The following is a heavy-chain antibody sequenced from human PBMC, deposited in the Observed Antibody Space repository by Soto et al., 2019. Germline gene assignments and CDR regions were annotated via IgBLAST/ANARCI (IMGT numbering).Heavy chain of an antibody. CDR3: AADRMVYALYYYYGMDV. Sequence: SVKVSCKASGGTFSSYAISWVRQAPGQGLEWMGGIIPILGTANYAQKFQGRVTITADESTSTAYMELSSLRSEDTAVYYCAADRMVYALYYYYGMDVWGQGTTVTVSS. D-gene: IGHD2-8*01. J-gene: IGHJ6*02. CDR1: GGTFSSYA. V-gene: IGHV1-69*13. CDR2: IIPILGTA.